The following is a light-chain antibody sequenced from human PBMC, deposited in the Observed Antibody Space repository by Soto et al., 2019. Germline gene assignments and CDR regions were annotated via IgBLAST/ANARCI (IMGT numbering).Light chain of an antibody. CDR3: QQYNIWPPLYT. Sequence: EIVLTQSPAILSASPGERATLSRRASQTVSDNLAWYQQKPGQSPRLLIYGASTRATDIPVRFSGSGSGTEFTLTISSLQSEDFAVYYCQQYNIWPPLYTFGQGTKL. CDR2: GAS. J-gene: IGKJ2*01. CDR1: QTVSDN. V-gene: IGKV3-15*01.